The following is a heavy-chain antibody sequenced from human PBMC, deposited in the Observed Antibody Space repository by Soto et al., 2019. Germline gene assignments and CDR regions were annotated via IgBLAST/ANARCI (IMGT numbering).Heavy chain of an antibody. V-gene: IGHV4-59*01. D-gene: IGHD6-25*01. CDR3: ATKRTYSSGGPIDY. Sequence: SETLSLTCTVSGGSIRNYYWSWIRQPPGKGLEWIGYIYYGGSTNYNPSLKSRVTISVDTSKNQFSLKLTSVIAADTAVYYCATKRTYSSGGPIDYWGQGTLVTV. J-gene: IGHJ4*02. CDR1: GGSIRNYY. CDR2: IYYGGST.